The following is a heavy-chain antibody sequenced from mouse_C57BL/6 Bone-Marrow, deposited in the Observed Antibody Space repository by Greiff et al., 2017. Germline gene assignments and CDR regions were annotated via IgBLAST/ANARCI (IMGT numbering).Heavy chain of an antibody. Sequence: QVQLQQPGAELVKPGASVKLSCKASGYTFTSYWMHWVKQRPGQGLEWIGRIHPNSGSTNYNEKLKSKATLTVDKSSSTAYMQLSSLTSEDSAVYYYARAGTGFDYWGQGTTLTVSS. D-gene: IGHD4-1*01. J-gene: IGHJ2*01. CDR2: IHPNSGST. CDR3: ARAGTGFDY. CDR1: GYTFTSYW. V-gene: IGHV1-64*01.